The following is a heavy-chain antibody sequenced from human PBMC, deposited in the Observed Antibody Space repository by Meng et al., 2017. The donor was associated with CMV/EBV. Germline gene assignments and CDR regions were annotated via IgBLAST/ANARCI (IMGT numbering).Heavy chain of an antibody. CDR1: GGSISSSSYY. D-gene: IGHD2-2*01. J-gene: IGHJ5*02. Sequence: GSLRLSCTVSGGSISSSSYYWGWIRQPPGKGLEWIGSIYYSGSTYYNPSLKSRVTISVDTSKNQFPLKLSSVTAADTAVYYCASYWYQLLEDNYNWFDPWGQGTLVTVSS. CDR2: IYYSGST. CDR3: ASYWYQLLEDNYNWFDP. V-gene: IGHV4-39*01.